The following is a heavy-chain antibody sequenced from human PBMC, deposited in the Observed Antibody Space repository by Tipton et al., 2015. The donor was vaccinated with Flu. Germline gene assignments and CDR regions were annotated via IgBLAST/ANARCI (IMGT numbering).Heavy chain of an antibody. CDR3: ARDNVASCGADCYDP. CDR2: IYDGGST. D-gene: IGHD2-21*01. CDR1: GYSIISGYY. J-gene: IGHJ5*02. Sequence: TLSLTCAVSGYSIISGYYWGWIRQPPGKGLEWIGNIYDGGSTYYNPSLKGRVTISVDPSKNQLSLKLTSVTAADTAVYYCARDNVASCGADCYDPWGQGTLVIVSS. V-gene: IGHV4-38-2*02.